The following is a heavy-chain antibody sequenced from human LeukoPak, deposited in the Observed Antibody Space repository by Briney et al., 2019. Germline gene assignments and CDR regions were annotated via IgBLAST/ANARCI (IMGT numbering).Heavy chain of an antibody. J-gene: IGHJ4*02. CDR3: ATTIPYGSGRQRPGKYYFQY. Sequence: SGGSLRLSCAASGFTVGTNYMSSVRQAPGKGLEWVSTIYAGGSTYCADSVKGRFTISRDSSKNTLYFQMNSLRAEDTAVYYCATTIPYGSGRQRPGKYYFQYWGQGTLVTVSS. V-gene: IGHV3-53*01. CDR2: IYAGGST. CDR1: GFTVGTNY. D-gene: IGHD3-10*01.